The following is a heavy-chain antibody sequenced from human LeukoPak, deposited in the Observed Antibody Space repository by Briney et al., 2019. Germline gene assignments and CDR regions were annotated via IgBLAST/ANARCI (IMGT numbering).Heavy chain of an antibody. CDR3: ARRGRYNWNAYNWFDP. Sequence: GGSLRLSCAASGFTFSSYAMSWVRQAPGKGLEWVSAISGSGGSTYYAASVKGRFTISRDNSKNTLYLQMNSLRAEDTAVYYCARRGRYNWNAYNWFDPWGQGTLVTVSS. V-gene: IGHV3-23*01. D-gene: IGHD1-1*01. CDR2: ISGSGGST. CDR1: GFTFSSYA. J-gene: IGHJ5*02.